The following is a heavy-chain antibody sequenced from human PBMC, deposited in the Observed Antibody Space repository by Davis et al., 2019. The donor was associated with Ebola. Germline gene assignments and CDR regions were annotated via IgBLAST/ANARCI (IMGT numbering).Heavy chain of an antibody. CDR3: ARGISMATITNY. CDR2: IIPIFGTP. Sequence: SVKVSCKASGGTFNNYAISWVRQAPGQGLEWMGGIIPIFGTPTYAQKFQGRVTITADESTSTAYMELRSLTSDDTAVYYYARGISMATITNYWGQGTLVTVSS. CDR1: GGTFNNYA. D-gene: IGHD5-24*01. J-gene: IGHJ4*02. V-gene: IGHV1-69*13.